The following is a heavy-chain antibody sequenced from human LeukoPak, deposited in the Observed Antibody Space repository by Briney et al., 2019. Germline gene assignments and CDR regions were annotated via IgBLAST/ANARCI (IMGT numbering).Heavy chain of an antibody. J-gene: IGHJ6*03. CDR1: GFTFSSYT. CDR2: ISSDIINK. V-gene: IGHV3-21*01. CDR3: ARDQNYDILTGDYKSRRHYMDV. D-gene: IGHD3-9*01. Sequence: PGGSLRLSCAASGFTFSSYTMNWVRQAPGKGLEWVSSISSDIINKYYADSVKGRFTISRDNAKNSLNLQINSLRAEDTAVYYCARDQNYDILTGDYKSRRHYMDVWGKGTTVTISS.